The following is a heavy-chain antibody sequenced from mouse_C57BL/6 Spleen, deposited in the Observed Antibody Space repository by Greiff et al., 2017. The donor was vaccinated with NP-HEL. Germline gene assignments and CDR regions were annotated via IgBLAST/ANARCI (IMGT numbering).Heavy chain of an antibody. V-gene: IGHV1-81*01. CDR3: ARGGIYYDPFDY. J-gene: IGHJ2*01. D-gene: IGHD2-4*01. CDR2: IYPRSGNT. Sequence: QVQLKESGAELARPGASVKLSCKASGYTFTSYGISWVKQRTGQGLEWIGEIYPRSGNTYYNEKFKGKATLTADKSSSTAYMELRSLTSEDSAVYFCARGGIYYDPFDYWGQGTTLTVSS. CDR1: GYTFTSYG.